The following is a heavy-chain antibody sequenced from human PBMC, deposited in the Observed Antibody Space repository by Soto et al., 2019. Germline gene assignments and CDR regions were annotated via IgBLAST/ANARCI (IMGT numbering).Heavy chain of an antibody. CDR3: TTVYDFWSDRLDY. V-gene: IGHV3-15*01. Sequence: GGSLRLSCAASGFTFNNAWMSWVRQAPGKGLEWVGRIKSKTDGGTADYAAPVKGRFTISRDDSKNTLYLQMNSLKTEDTAVYYCTTVYDFWSDRLDYWGQGTLVTVSS. CDR2: IKSKTDGGTA. J-gene: IGHJ4*02. CDR1: GFTFNNAW. D-gene: IGHD3-3*01.